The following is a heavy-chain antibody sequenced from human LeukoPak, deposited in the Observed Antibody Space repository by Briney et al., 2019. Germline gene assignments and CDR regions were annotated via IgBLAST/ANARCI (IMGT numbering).Heavy chain of an antibody. CDR1: GFTFSDYY. CDR2: ISSSGSTI. J-gene: IGHJ3*02. Sequence: GGSLRLSCAASGFTFSDYYMSLIHQAPGKGLEWVSYISSSGSTIYYADSVKGRFTISRDNAKNSLYLQMNSLRAEDTAVYYCARETSSSSWGAFDIWGQGTMVTVSS. V-gene: IGHV3-11*04. CDR3: ARETSSSSWGAFDI. D-gene: IGHD6-6*01.